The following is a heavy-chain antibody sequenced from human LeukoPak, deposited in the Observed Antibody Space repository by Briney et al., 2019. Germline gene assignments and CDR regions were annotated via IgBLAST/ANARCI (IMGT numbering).Heavy chain of an antibody. J-gene: IGHJ4*02. CDR2: VSGYNGNT. Sequence: ASVKVSCKTSGYTFSRHGITWVRQAPGQGLEWMGWVSGYNGNTNYAQNDQGRVTMTTDTSTNTAYTALRSLRSDDTAVYYCAKDIHPGLDSGASCCFDYWGQGTPVTVSS. V-gene: IGHV1-18*01. D-gene: IGHD3-22*01. CDR3: AKDIHPGLDSGASCCFDY. CDR1: GYTFSRHG.